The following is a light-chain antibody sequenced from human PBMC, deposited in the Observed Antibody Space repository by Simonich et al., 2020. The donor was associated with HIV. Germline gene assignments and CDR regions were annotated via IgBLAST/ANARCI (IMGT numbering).Light chain of an antibody. J-gene: IGKJ1*01. CDR1: QSVFDRPNNKNY. CDR3: QQYYSTPPT. V-gene: IGKV4-1*01. Sequence: DIVMTQSPDSLAVSLGERATINCKSSQSVFDRPNNKNYLAWYQQKPGNPPNLLIYWASTRESGVPDRFSASRSGTDFTLTISSLQAEDVAIYYCQQYYSTPPTFGQGTKVEIK. CDR2: WAS.